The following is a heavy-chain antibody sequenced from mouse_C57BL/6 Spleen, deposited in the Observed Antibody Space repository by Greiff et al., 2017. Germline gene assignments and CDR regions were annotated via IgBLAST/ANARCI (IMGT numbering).Heavy chain of an antibody. V-gene: IGHV1-42*01. J-gene: IGHJ3*01. CDR3: ARSANWDWFAY. CDR1: GYSFTGYY. CDR2: INPSTGGT. Sequence: VQLQQSGPELVKPGASVKISCKASGYSFTGYYMNWVKQSPEKSLEWIGEINPSTGGTTYNQKFKPKATLTVDKSSSTAYMQLKSLTAEDSAVYYCARSANWDWFAYWGQGTLVTVSA. D-gene: IGHD4-1*01.